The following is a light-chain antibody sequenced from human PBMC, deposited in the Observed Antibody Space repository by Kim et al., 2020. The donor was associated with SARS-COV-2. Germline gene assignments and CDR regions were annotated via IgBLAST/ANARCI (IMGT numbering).Light chain of an antibody. CDR1: QDGTY. CDR2: DTS. J-gene: IGKJ5*01. Sequence: SVSPGETGTPPCRARQDGTYVAWFQQKRGPAPRVLIYDTSTRATDIPGRFGGRGSGTEFTLTISSLQSENFAVYYCQQYNSWPITFGQGTRLEIK. CDR3: QQYNSWPIT. V-gene: IGKV3-15*01.